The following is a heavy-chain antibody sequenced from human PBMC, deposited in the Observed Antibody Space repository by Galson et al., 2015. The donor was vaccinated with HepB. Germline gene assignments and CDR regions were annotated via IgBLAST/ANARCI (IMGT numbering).Heavy chain of an antibody. Sequence: LRLSCAASGFAFSSFAMDWVRQPPGKGLEWIGYIYYSGSTNYNPSLKSRVTISVDTSKNQFSLKLSSVTAADTAVYYCASFQGGLRGDYYDSSEPDWYFDLWGRGTLVTVSS. V-gene: IGHV4-59*01. CDR2: IYYSGST. CDR3: ASFQGGLRGDYYDSSEPDWYFDL. J-gene: IGHJ2*01. CDR1: GFAFSSFA. D-gene: IGHD3-22*01.